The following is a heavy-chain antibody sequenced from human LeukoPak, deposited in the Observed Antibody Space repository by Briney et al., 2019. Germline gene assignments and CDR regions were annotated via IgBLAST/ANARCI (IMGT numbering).Heavy chain of an antibody. J-gene: IGHJ3*02. CDR3: AKHGILVVWGAFDI. Sequence: SETLSLTCTVSGGSISSFSYYWGWIRQPPGKGLEWIGSIFYSGSTSYNPSLKSRVTISVDTSKNQFSLKLTSVTAADTAVYYCAKHGILVVWGAFDIWGQGTMVTVSS. CDR1: GGSISSFSYY. CDR2: IFYSGST. D-gene: IGHD2-2*01. V-gene: IGHV4-39*01.